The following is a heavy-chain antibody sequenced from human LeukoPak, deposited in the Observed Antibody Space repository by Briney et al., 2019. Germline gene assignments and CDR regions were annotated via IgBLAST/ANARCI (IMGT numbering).Heavy chain of an antibody. V-gene: IGHV1-18*04. D-gene: IGHD3-9*01. CDR3: TRGLTPRPPDY. CDR1: GYTFTSYY. Sequence: ASVKVSCKASGYTFTSYYMHWVRQAPGQGLEWMGRISVYNADTNYAQNLQGRVTMTRDTSTSTAYMELRSLRSDDTAVYYCTRGLTPRPPDYWGQGTLVTVSS. CDR2: ISVYNADT. J-gene: IGHJ4*02.